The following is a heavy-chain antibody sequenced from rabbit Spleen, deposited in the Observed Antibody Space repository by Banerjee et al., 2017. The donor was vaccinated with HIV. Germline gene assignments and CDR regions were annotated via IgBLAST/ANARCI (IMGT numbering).Heavy chain of an antibody. CDR3: ARDSGSSFSSYGMDL. V-gene: IGHV1S45*01. J-gene: IGHJ6*01. Sequence: QEQLVESGGGLVQPGGSLTLTCTASGFSFSNNYYMCWVRQAPGKGLEWIACIDSGSSGFTYFASWAKGRFTISKTSSTTVTLQMTSLTAADTATYFCARDSGSSFSSYGMDLWGQGTLVTVS. CDR1: GFSFSNNYY. D-gene: IGHD8-1*01. CDR2: IDSGSSGFT.